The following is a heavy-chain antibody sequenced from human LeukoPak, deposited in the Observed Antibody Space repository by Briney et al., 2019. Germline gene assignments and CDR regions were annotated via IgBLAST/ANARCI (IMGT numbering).Heavy chain of an antibody. J-gene: IGHJ4*02. CDR2: IYYSGST. CDR3: ARLEAAVDGTGFDY. D-gene: IGHD6-19*01. Sequence: SETLSLTCTVSGGSISSSGYYWGWIRQPPGKGLEWIGSIYYSGSTYYNPSLKSRVTISVDTSKNQFSLKLSSVTAADTAVYYCARLEAAVDGTGFDYWGQGTLVTASS. CDR1: GGSISSSGYY. V-gene: IGHV4-39*01.